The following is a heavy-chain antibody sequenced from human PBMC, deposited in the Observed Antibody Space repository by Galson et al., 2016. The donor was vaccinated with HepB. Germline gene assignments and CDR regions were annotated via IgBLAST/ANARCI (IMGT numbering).Heavy chain of an antibody. V-gene: IGHV4-59*08. J-gene: IGHJ4*02. CDR2: IYYIGST. CDR1: GGSISPYY. D-gene: IGHD3-22*01. CDR3: ARRRARGTRVTMISSPFAY. Sequence: SETLSLTCTVSGGSISPYYWSWIRQPPGKGLEWIGCIYYIGSTNYNPSLRSQVTISVDTSRNQFSLRLSSVTAADTAVYYCARRRARGTRVTMISSPFAYWGQGSLVTVS.